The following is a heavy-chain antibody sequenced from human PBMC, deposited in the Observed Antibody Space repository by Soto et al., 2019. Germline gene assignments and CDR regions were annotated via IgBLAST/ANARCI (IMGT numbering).Heavy chain of an antibody. D-gene: IGHD2-15*01. Sequence: PSETLSLTCTVSGGSISSYYWSWIRQPPGKGLDWIGYIYYSGSTNYNPSLKSRVTISVDTSKNQFSLKLSSVTAADTAVYYCASGNTDDCSGGSCYDLGIIYWGQGTLVTVSS. CDR1: GGSISSYY. V-gene: IGHV4-59*01. CDR3: ASGNTDDCSGGSCYDLGIIY. J-gene: IGHJ4*02. CDR2: IYYSGST.